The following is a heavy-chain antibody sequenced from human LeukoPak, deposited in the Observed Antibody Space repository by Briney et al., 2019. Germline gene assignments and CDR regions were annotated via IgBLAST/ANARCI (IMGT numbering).Heavy chain of an antibody. V-gene: IGHV4-59*08. J-gene: IGHJ3*02. CDR1: GGSISSYY. Sequence: SETLSLTCTVSGGSISSYYWSWIRQPPGKGLEWIGYIYYSGSTNYNPSLKSRVTISVDTSKNQFSLKLSSVTAADTAVYYCARQGSYYDSSGYAAQGAFDIWGQGTMVTVSS. CDR2: IYYSGST. CDR3: ARQGSYYDSSGYAAQGAFDI. D-gene: IGHD3-22*01.